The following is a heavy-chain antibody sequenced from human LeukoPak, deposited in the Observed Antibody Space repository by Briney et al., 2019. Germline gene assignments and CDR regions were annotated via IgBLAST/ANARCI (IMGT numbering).Heavy chain of an antibody. CDR1: GFTFSSYA. Sequence: PGGFLRLSCAASGFTFSSYAMSWVRQAPGKGLEWVSAISGRGGSTYYADSVKGRFTISRDNSKNTLYLQMNSLRAEDTAVYYCAKDLMVRRVIPLFDYWGQGTLVTVSS. J-gene: IGHJ4*02. CDR2: ISGRGGST. CDR3: AKDLMVRRVIPLFDY. V-gene: IGHV3-23*01. D-gene: IGHD3-10*01.